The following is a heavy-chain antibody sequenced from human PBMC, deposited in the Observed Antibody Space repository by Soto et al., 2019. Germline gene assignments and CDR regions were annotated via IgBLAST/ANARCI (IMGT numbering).Heavy chain of an antibody. CDR3: ARDDSGYGDYFDY. Sequence: PWETLSLTCTVSGGSISSYYWSWIRQPPGKGLEWIGYIYYSGSTNYNPSLKSRVTISVDTSKNQFSLKLSSVTAADTAVYYCARDDSGYGDYFDYWGQGTLVTVSS. CDR2: IYYSGST. V-gene: IGHV4-59*01. CDR1: GGSISSYY. D-gene: IGHD5-12*01. J-gene: IGHJ4*02.